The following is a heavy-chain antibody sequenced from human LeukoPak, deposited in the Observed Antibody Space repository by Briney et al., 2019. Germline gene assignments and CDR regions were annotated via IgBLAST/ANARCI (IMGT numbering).Heavy chain of an antibody. D-gene: IGHD1-26*01. Sequence: SETLSLTCTVSGGSISSYYWSWIRQPPGKGLEWIGYIYYSGSTNYNPSLKSRVTISVDTSKNQFSLKLSSATAADTAVYYCAADYSGNYHVEFDYWGQGTLVTVSS. CDR2: IYYSGST. CDR1: GGSISSYY. CDR3: AADYSGNYHVEFDY. J-gene: IGHJ4*02. V-gene: IGHV4-59*12.